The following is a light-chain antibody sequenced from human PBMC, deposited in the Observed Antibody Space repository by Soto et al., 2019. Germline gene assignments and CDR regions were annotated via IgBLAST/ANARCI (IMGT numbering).Light chain of an antibody. J-gene: IGKJ4*01. CDR3: QQYGSSSLT. CDR2: AAS. V-gene: IGKV3-20*01. CDR1: QSVNSNY. Sequence: EIVLAQSPGTLSLSPGERTTLSCRASQSVNSNYLAWYQQRPGQAPRLLIYAASSRATDVPDRFSGSGSGTDFTLTLSRLEPEDFAVYYCQQYGSSSLTFGGGTKVEIK.